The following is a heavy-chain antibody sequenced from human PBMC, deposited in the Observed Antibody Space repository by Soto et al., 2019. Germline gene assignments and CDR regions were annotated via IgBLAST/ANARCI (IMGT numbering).Heavy chain of an antibody. V-gene: IGHV3-21*01. J-gene: IGHJ6*03. CDR2: ILSSSGSI. CDR3: ARESGEQLGRRGFYYYYMDV. Sequence: EVQLVESGGGLVKPGGSLRLSCAASGVTFSSFSFNWVRQAPGKGLEWVSFILSSSGSIYYADSVKGRFTISRDNAKNSLYLQTNSLKDADTAVYYCARESGEQLGRRGFYYYYMDVWGKGTTVTVSS. CDR1: GVTFSSFS. D-gene: IGHD6-6*01.